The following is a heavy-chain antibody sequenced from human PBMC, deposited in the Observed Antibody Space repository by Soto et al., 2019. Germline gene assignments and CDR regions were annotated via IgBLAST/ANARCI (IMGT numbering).Heavy chain of an antibody. CDR3: ASLPRLMGVADDY. J-gene: IGHJ4*02. D-gene: IGHD3-3*01. V-gene: IGHV4-31*03. CDR2: IYYSGST. Sequence: PSETLSLTCTVSGGSISSGGYYWCWIRQHPGKGLEWIGYIYYSGSTYYNPSLKSRVTISVDTSKNQFSLKLSSVTAADTAVYYCASLPRLMGVADDYWGQGTLVTVSS. CDR1: GGSISSGGYY.